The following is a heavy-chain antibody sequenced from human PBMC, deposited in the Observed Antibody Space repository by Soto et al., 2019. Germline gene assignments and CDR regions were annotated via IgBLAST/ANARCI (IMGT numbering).Heavy chain of an antibody. Sequence: PGGSLRLSCAASGFTFSSYAMHWVRQAPGKGLEWVAVISYDGSNKYYADSVKGRFTISRDNSKNTLYLQMNSLRAEDTAVYYCAREGAPACFDYWGQGTLVTVSS. CDR1: GFTFSSYA. V-gene: IGHV3-30-3*01. D-gene: IGHD2-2*01. J-gene: IGHJ4*02. CDR3: AREGAPACFDY. CDR2: ISYDGSNK.